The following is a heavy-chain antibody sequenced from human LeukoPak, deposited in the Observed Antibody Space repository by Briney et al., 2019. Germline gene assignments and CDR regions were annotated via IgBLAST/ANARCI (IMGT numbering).Heavy chain of an antibody. J-gene: IGHJ5*02. CDR3: ARDLGYYGSGTFDP. V-gene: IGHV4-59*01. CDR2: IYYSGST. D-gene: IGHD3-10*01. Sequence: SETLSLTCTVSGGSISSYYWSWIRQPPGEGLEWIGYIYYSGSTNYNPSLKSRVTISVDTSKNQFSLKLTSVTAADTAVYYCARDLGYYGSGTFDPWGQGTLVTVSS. CDR1: GGSISSYY.